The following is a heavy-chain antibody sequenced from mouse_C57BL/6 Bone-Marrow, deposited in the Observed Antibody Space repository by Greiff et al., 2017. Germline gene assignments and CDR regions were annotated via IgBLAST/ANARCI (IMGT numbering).Heavy chain of an antibody. CDR3: ARGITRVVALYAMDY. V-gene: IGHV1-52*01. Sequence: VQLQQPGAELVRPGSSVKLSCKASGYTFTSYWMHWVKQRPIQGLEWIGNIDPSDSATHYNQKFKDKATLTVDKSSSTAYMQISSLTSEDSAVYYCARGITRVVALYAMDYWGQGTSVSVSS. D-gene: IGHD1-1*01. CDR1: GYTFTSYW. J-gene: IGHJ4*01. CDR2: IDPSDSAT.